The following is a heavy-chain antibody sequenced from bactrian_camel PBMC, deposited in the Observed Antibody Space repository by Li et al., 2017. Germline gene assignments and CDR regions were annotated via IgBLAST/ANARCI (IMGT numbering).Heavy chain of an antibody. J-gene: IGHJ4*01. V-gene: IGHV3S31*01. CDR2: INSGGGST. CDR1: GFRFNITA. Sequence: VQLVESGGGLVQPGGSLRLSCTTSGFRFNITAMSWARQAPGKELEWVSGINSGGGSTYYLDSVKGRFSISTDNAKNTLYLQLNSLKPEDTAVYYCAAGDAPGNVPVGWVEEVRYNYWGQGTQVTVS. CDR3: AAGDAPGNVPVGWVEEVRYNY. D-gene: IGHD5*01.